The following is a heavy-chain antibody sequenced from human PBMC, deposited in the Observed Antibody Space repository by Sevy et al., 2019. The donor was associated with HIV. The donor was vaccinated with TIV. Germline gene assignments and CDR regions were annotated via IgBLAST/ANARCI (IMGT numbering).Heavy chain of an antibody. Sequence: SETLSLTCTVSGGSISSDNYFWSWIRQRPGKGLEWIGYISYTGSPYYNPSLKSRVTLEVDTSKNQFSLKLTSVTAADTAVYFCAREVNRPEDSDAFDIWGQGTRVTVSS. V-gene: IGHV4-30-4*01. CDR1: GGSISSDNYF. CDR3: AREVNRPEDSDAFDI. J-gene: IGHJ3*02. CDR2: ISYTGSP. D-gene: IGHD5-18*01.